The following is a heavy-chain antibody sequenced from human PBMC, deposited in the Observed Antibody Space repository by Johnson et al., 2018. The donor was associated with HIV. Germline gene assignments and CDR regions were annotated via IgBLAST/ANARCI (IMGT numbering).Heavy chain of an antibody. Sequence: VQLVESGGGLVQPGGSLRLSCAASGFTFSSYWMSWVRQAPGKGLEWVAHIKQDGSEKYYVDSVKGRFTISRDNAKNSLYLQMNSLRAEDTAVYYCARAPHPQWQWLPPGAFDIWGQGTMVTVSS. CDR3: ARAPHPQWQWLPPGAFDI. CDR1: GFTFSSYW. CDR2: IKQDGSEK. J-gene: IGHJ3*02. D-gene: IGHD6-19*01. V-gene: IGHV3-7*01.